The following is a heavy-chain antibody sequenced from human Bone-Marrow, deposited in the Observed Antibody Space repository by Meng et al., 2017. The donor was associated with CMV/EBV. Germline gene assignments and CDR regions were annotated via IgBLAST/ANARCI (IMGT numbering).Heavy chain of an antibody. J-gene: IGHJ6*02. CDR3: ARYSRMTAAIRPSYYYYGMDV. Sequence: SVKVSCKASGYTFTGYYMHWVRQAPGQGLEWMGRIIPILGITNYAQKFQGRVTITADKSTSTAYMELSSLRSEDTAVYYCARYSRMTAAIRPSYYYYGMDVWGQGTTVTVSS. D-gene: IGHD2-2*02. V-gene: IGHV1-69*02. CDR1: GYTFTGYY. CDR2: IIPILGIT.